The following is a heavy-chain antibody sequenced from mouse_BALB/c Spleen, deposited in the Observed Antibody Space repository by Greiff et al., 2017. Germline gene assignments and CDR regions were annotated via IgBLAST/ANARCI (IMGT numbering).Heavy chain of an antibody. Sequence: EVQLQESGPGLVKPSQSLSLTCTVTGYSITSDYAWNWIRQFPGNKLEWMGYISYSGSTSYNPSLKSRISITRDTSKNQFFLQLNSVTTEDTATYYCAEGLWLRRAWFAYWGQGTLVTVSA. J-gene: IGHJ3*01. CDR1: GYSITSDYA. CDR3: AEGLWLRRAWFAY. CDR2: ISYSGST. V-gene: IGHV3-2*02. D-gene: IGHD2-2*01.